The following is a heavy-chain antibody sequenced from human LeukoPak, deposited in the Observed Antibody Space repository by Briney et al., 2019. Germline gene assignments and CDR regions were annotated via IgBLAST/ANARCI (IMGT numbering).Heavy chain of an antibody. CDR3: ARGEIFGVVILSYYFDY. V-gene: IGHV3-7*01. D-gene: IGHD3-3*01. CDR1: GFTFGDYA. CDR2: IKQDGSEK. J-gene: IGHJ4*02. Sequence: GGSLRLSCTASGFTFGDYAMSWVRQAPGQGLEWVANIKQDGSEKYYVDSVKGRFTISRDNAKNSLYLQMNSLRVEDTAVYYCARGEIFGVVILSYYFDYWGQGTLVTVSS.